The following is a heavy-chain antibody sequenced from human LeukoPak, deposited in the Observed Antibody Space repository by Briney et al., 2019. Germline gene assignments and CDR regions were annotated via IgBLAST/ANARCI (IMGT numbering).Heavy chain of an antibody. J-gene: IGHJ4*02. V-gene: IGHV4-34*01. CDR1: GGSFSGYY. CDR2: INHSGST. Sequence: SETLSLTCAVYGGSFSGYYWSWIRQPPGKGLEWIGEINHSGSTNYNPSLKSRVTISVETSKNQFSLKLTSVTAADTAVYHCARGIPGRSIDYWGQGTLVTVSS. CDR3: ARGIPGRSIDY. D-gene: IGHD3-16*02.